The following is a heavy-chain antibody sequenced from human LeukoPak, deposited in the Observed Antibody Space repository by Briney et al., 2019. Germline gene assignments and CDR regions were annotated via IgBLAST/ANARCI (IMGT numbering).Heavy chain of an antibody. D-gene: IGHD6-13*01. CDR2: IYYSGST. J-gene: IGHJ4*02. CDR1: GGSISSSSYY. Sequence: PSETLSLTCTVSGGSISSSSYYWGWIRQPPGKGLEWIGYIYYSGSTYYNPSLKSRVTISVDTSKNQFSLKLSSVTAADTAVYYCARSEYTSSHPFDYWGQGTLVTVSS. CDR3: ARSEYTSSHPFDY. V-gene: IGHV4-31*03.